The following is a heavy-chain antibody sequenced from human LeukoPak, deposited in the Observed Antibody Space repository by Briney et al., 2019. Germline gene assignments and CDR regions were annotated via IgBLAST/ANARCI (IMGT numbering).Heavy chain of an antibody. CDR3: ARDSRRYPPEPVFDY. J-gene: IGHJ4*02. CDR2: VYYYSGST. CDR1: GGSISSSSYY. V-gene: IGHV4-39*07. D-gene: IGHD1-14*01. Sequence: PSETLSLTCTVSGGSISSSSYYWGWIRQPPGKGLEWIGSVYYYSGSTYYNPSLKSRVTVSVDTSKNQFSLKLRSVTAADTAVYYCARDSRRYPPEPVFDYWGQGTLVTVSS.